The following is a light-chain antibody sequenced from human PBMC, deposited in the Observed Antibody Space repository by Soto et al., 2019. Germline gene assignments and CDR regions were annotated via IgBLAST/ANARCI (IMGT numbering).Light chain of an antibody. CDR1: SSNIGSKT. V-gene: IGLV1-44*01. J-gene: IGLJ1*01. CDR3: SAWDASLHGYV. CDR2: SNY. Sequence: QSALTQPPSASGTPGQRVTISCSGSSSNIGSKTVNWYQQLPGTAPKLLIYSNYQRPSGVPDRFSGSKSGTSASLAISGLQSEDEADYYCSAWDASLHGYVFGTGTKVTV.